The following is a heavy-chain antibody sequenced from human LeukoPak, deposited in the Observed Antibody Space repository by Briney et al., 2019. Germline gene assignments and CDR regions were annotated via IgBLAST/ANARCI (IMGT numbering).Heavy chain of an antibody. V-gene: IGHV4-39*07. J-gene: IGHJ4*02. D-gene: IGHD3-10*01. CDR2: IYYSGST. CDR1: GGSISNYY. Sequence: SETLSLTCTVSGGSISNYYWGWIRQPPGKGLEWIGSIYYSGSTYYNPSLKSRVTISVDTSKNQFSLKLSSVTAADTAVYYCARVDRGYGSLPLGYWGQGTLVTVSS. CDR3: ARVDRGYGSLPLGY.